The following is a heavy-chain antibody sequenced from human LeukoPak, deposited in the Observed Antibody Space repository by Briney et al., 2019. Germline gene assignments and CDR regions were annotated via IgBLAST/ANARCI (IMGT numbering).Heavy chain of an antibody. CDR1: GFTFSSYS. CDR3: AKGLMGATPYYFDY. V-gene: IGHV3-48*04. Sequence: GSLRLSCAASGFTFSSYSMNWVRQAPGKGLEWVSYISSSSSTIYCADSVKGRFTISRDNAKNTLYLQMNSLRADDTAVYYCAKGLMGATPYYFDYWGQGTLVTVSS. D-gene: IGHD1-26*01. CDR2: ISSSSSTI. J-gene: IGHJ4*02.